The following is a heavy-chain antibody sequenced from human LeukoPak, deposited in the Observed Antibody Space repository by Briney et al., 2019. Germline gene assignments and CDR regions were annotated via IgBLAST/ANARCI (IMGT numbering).Heavy chain of an antibody. J-gene: IGHJ6*03. V-gene: IGHV1-69*13. CDR1: GGTFGRYV. CDR2: IIPIFGTA. D-gene: IGHD3-3*01. Sequence: SVTVSFKASGGTFGRYVISWVRQAPGQGLEWMGGIIPIFGTANYAQRFQGRVTITADESTITAYMELSSLRSEDTAVYYCARGAFGVFPPATYYYYMDVWAKGTTVTVSS. CDR3: ARGAFGVFPPATYYYYMDV.